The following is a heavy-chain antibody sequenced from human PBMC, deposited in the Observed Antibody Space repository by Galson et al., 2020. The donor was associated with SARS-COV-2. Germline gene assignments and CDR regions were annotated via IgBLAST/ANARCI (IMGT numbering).Heavy chain of an antibody. CDR2: FDPEDGAT. Sequence: ASVKVSCKVSRSTLNELSMHWVRQAPGKGPQWMGGFDPEDGATIYAQKLQGRVTMTEDTSTDTAYMELRSLGSEDTAGYCGATGTAMGAGGWFDPWCQGTLVTGSS. D-gene: IGHD5-18*01. J-gene: IGHJ5*02. V-gene: IGHV1-24*01. CDR3: ATGTAMGAGGWFDP. CDR1: RSTLNELS.